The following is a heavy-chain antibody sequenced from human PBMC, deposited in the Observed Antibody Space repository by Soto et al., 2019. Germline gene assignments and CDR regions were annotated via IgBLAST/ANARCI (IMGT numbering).Heavy chain of an antibody. V-gene: IGHV3-30*18. CDR1: GFTFKSFA. CDR2: LSDDGSNQ. J-gene: IGHJ4*02. Sequence: HLVESGGGVVQPGGSLRLSCAASGFTFKSFAMHWVRQAPGKGLEWVAFLSDDGSNQYFADSVKGRFTISRDNSENTVSLQINSLRPGDTAVYYCAKDLYSGSYSSYYFHHWGQGTLVTVSS. D-gene: IGHD1-26*01. CDR3: AKDLYSGSYSSYYFHH.